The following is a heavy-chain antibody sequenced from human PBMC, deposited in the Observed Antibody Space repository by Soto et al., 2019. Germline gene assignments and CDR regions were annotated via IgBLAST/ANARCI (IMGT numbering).Heavy chain of an antibody. J-gene: IGHJ4*01. CDR1: GFTFSSYG. Sequence: QVQLVESGGGMVQPGRSLRLSCAASGFTFSSYGMHWVRQAPGKRLEWVAIISDDGSTKHYVDSVKGRFTVSRDNSKNTLYVELNSLRHEDTAVYYCAKSQERGGNDFKVDQWGRGTLVTVSS. CDR2: ISDDGSTK. CDR3: AKSQERGGNDFKVDQ. V-gene: IGHV3-30*18. D-gene: IGHD5-12*01.